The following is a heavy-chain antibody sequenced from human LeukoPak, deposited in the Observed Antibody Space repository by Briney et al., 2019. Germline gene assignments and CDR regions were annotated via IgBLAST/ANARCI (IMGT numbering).Heavy chain of an antibody. D-gene: IGHD1/OR15-1a*01. J-gene: IGHJ6*02. Sequence: TPSETLSLTCAVYGGSFSGYYWSWIRQPPGKGLEWIGEINHSGSTNYNPSFTSRVTMSVDRSRNQFSLKLTSVTAADTAVYYCARQKWEQQGRVYYFNGLDVWGPGTTVIVSS. V-gene: IGHV4-34*01. CDR1: GGSFSGYY. CDR2: INHSGST. CDR3: ARQKWEQQGRVYYFNGLDV.